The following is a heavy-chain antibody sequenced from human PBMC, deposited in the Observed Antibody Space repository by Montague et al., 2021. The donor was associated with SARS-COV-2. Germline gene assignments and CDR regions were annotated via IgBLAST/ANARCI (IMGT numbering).Heavy chain of an antibody. J-gene: IGHJ4*02. D-gene: IGHD3-22*01. CDR1: VGSISSNNCY. CDR3: ARDGFYYDRSGPSNFDY. Sequence: SETLSLTCTVSVGSISSNNCYWGWIRQPPGKALEWIGSIHYSGSTYYNPSLKSRVTMSVDTSENQFSLKLSSVTAADTAVYYCARDGFYYDRSGPSNFDYWGQGTLVTVSS. V-gene: IGHV4-39*07. CDR2: IHYSGST.